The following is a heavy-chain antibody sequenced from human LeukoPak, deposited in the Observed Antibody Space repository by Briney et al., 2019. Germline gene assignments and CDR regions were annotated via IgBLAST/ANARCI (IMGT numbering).Heavy chain of an antibody. Sequence: GASVKVSCKASGYTFTSYAMHWVRQAPGQRLEWMGWINAGNGNTKYSQKFQGRVTITRNTSASTAYMELSSLRSEDTAVYYYAREAWHNWNDLDYWGQGTLVTVSS. J-gene: IGHJ4*02. D-gene: IGHD1-1*01. CDR1: GYTFTSYA. CDR2: INAGNGNT. V-gene: IGHV1-3*01. CDR3: AREAWHNWNDLDY.